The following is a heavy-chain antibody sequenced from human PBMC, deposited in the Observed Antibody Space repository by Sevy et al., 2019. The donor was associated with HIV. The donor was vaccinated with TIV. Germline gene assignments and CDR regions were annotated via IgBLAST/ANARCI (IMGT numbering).Heavy chain of an antibody. Sequence: GGSLRLSCAASGFTFSPYWMTWVRQAPGKGLEWVANIRPDGSDKYYGNSVKGRFTISRDNAKNSLYLQMNSLRADDTAMCYCARGVGLDCWGQGALVTVSS. J-gene: IGHJ4*02. D-gene: IGHD1-26*01. CDR1: GFTFSPYW. CDR2: IRPDGSDK. CDR3: ARGVGLDC. V-gene: IGHV3-7*01.